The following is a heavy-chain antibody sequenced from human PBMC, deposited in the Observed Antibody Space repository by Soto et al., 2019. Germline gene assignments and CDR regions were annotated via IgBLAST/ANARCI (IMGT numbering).Heavy chain of an antibody. CDR1: GFTFSSYG. Sequence: LTLTCTSSGFTFSSYGMHWVRQAPGKGLEWVAVISYDGSNKYYADSVKGRFTISRDNSKNTLYLQMSSLRAEDTAVYYCVKDGSSGWPYFYDMDVWGQGTTVTVSS. CDR3: VKDGSSGWPYFYDMDV. J-gene: IGHJ6*02. D-gene: IGHD6-19*01. CDR2: ISYDGSNK. V-gene: IGHV3-30*18.